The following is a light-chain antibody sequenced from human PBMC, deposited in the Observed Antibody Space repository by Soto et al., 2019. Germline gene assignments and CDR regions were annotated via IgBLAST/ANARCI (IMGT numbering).Light chain of an antibody. V-gene: IGKV1-39*01. CDR3: QQSYSTLWT. CDR2: AAS. CDR1: QSISSY. Sequence: DIQITKSPSSLSASVGYRVTITCRASQSISSYLNWYQQKPGKAPKLLIYAASSLQSGVPSRFSGSGSGTDFTLTISSLQPEDFATYYCQQSYSTLWTFGQGTKVDIK. J-gene: IGKJ1*01.